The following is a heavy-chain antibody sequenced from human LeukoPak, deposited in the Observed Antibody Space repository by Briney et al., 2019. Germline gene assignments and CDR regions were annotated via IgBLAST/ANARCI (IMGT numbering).Heavy chain of an antibody. CDR2: ISAYNGNT. D-gene: IGHD3-10*01. J-gene: IGHJ4*02. V-gene: IGHV1-18*01. CDR1: GYTFTSYV. Sequence: ASVKVSCKASGYTFTSYVISWVRQAPGQGLEWMGWISAYNGNTNYAQKLQGRVTMTRDTSTSTVYMELSSLRSEDTAVYYCARADYYGSGTSRPLDYWGQGTLVTVSS. CDR3: ARADYYGSGTSRPLDY.